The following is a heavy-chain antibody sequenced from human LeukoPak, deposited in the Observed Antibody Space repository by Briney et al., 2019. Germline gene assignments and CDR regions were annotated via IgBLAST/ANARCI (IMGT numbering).Heavy chain of an antibody. D-gene: IGHD2/OR15-2a*01. J-gene: IGHJ4*02. CDR3: VSFYETY. V-gene: IGHV3-74*01. CDR1: GNYW. CDR2: INSDGSWT. Sequence: GGSLRLSCAASGNYWMHWVRQAPGKGLVWVSHINSDGSWTSYADSVKGRFTISRDNAKNTVYPQMNSLRAEDTAVYYCVSFYETYWGRGTLVTVSS.